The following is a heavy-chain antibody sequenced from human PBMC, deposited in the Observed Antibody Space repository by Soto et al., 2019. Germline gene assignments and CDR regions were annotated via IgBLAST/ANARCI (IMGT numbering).Heavy chain of an antibody. CDR1: GFTFSSYG. J-gene: IGHJ4*02. CDR3: ARDSSSPFGEDILTGLFPD. Sequence: GGSLRLSCAASGFTFSSYGMHWVRQAPGKGLEWVAVIWYDGSNKYYADSVKGRFTISRDNSKNTLYLQMNSLRAEDTAVYYCARDSSSPFGEDILTGLFPDWGQGTLVTVSS. V-gene: IGHV3-33*01. CDR2: IWYDGSNK. D-gene: IGHD3-9*01.